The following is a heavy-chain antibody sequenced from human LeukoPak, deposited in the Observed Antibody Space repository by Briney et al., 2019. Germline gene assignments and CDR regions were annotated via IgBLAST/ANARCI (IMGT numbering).Heavy chain of an antibody. CDR2: INSDGRST. CDR1: GFTFSSYW. Sequence: GGSLRLSCAASGFTFSSYWMHWARQAPGKGLVCVSHINSDGRSTSYADSVKGRFKISRDNAKKSLYLQMNSLRDEDTAVYYCARADLHFWSGYYYGYWGQGTLVTVSS. D-gene: IGHD3-3*02. V-gene: IGHV3-74*01. CDR3: ARADLHFWSGYYYGY. J-gene: IGHJ4*02.